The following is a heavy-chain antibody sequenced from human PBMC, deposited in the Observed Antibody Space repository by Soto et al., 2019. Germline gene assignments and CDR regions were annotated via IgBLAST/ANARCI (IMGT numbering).Heavy chain of an antibody. V-gene: IGHV3-23*01. CDR1: GFIFRDYA. D-gene: IGHD3-3*01. Sequence: PGGSLRLSCAASGFIFRDYAMTWVRQAPGKALEWVSTISRISDRTYYADSVRGRFTISTDNSKNTVYLQMNSLRADDTAVYYCAKARSRYYGVYDWGQGTVVTVSS. CDR2: ISRISDRT. CDR3: AKARSRYYGVYD. J-gene: IGHJ4*02.